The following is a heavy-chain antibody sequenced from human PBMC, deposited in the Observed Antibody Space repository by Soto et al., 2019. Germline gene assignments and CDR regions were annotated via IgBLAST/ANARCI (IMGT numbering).Heavy chain of an antibody. Sequence: QVQLQESGPGLVKPSETLSLTCTVSGGSMSGYYWSWIRQPPGKGLEWIGYIYYSGSTIYNPSHKSRVTISVDTSKNQFALKLSSVTAADTAVYYCARYGSGSSVWFDPWGQGTLVTVSS. J-gene: IGHJ5*02. V-gene: IGHV4-59*01. D-gene: IGHD3-10*01. CDR1: GGSMSGYY. CDR2: IYYSGST. CDR3: ARYGSGSSVWFDP.